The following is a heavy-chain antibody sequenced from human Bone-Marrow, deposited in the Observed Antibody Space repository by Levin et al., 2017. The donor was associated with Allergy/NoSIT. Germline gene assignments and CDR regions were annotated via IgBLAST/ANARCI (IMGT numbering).Heavy chain of an antibody. CDR3: ARDGASSADRYFDY. CDR1: GLTFSDAW. D-gene: IGHD6-13*01. CDR2: IRNKRDGTT. V-gene: IGHV3-15*01. J-gene: IGHJ4*02. Sequence: PGGSLRLSCAVSGLTFSDAWMSWVRQAPGKGLEWVGRIRNKRDGTTDYAAPVQGRFTISRDNAKNSVYLQMNSLRAEDTAVYYCARDGASSADRYFDYWGQGTLVTVSS.